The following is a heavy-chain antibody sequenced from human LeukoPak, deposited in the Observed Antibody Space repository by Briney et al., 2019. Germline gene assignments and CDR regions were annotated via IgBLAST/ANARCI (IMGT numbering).Heavy chain of an antibody. CDR1: GYTFTGYY. CDR2: INPNSGGT. V-gene: IGHV1-2*02. CDR3: ARARYSSGWYYFDY. D-gene: IGHD6-19*01. Sequence: APVKVSCKASGYTFTGYYMHWVRQAPGQGLEWMGWINPNSGGTNYAQKFQGRVTMTRDTSISTAYMELSRLRSDDTAVYYCARARYSSGWYYFDYWGQGTLVTVSS. J-gene: IGHJ4*02.